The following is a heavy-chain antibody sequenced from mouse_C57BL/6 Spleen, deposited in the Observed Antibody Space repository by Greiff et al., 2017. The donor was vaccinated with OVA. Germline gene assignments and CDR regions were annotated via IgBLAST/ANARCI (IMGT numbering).Heavy chain of an antibody. V-gene: IGHV10-3*01. D-gene: IGHD1-1*01. CDR1: GFTFNTYA. CDR2: IRSKSSNYAT. J-gene: IGHJ1*03. CDR3: VRDTDYYGSSYRYFDV. Sequence: EVQLQESGGGLVQPKGSLKLSCAASGFTFNTYAMHWVRQAPGKGLEWVARIRSKSSNYATYYADSVKDRFTISRDDSQSMLYLQMNNLKTEDTAMYYCVRDTDYYGSSYRYFDVWGTGTTVTVSS.